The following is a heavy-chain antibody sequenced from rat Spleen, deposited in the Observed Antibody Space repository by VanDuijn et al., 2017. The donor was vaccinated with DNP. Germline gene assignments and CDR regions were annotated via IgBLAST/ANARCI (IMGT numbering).Heavy chain of an antibody. CDR2: ISPSGDST. Sequence: EVQLVESGGGLVQPGRSLKLSCAASGFIFSNYDMAWVRQAPTKGLEWVASISPSGDSTYYRDSVKGRFTVSRDNAKRSLYLQMDSLRSEDTATYYCARWNSGHFDYWGQGVMVPVSS. D-gene: IGHD4-3*01. V-gene: IGHV5-25*01. CDR1: GFIFSNYD. J-gene: IGHJ2*01. CDR3: ARWNSGHFDY.